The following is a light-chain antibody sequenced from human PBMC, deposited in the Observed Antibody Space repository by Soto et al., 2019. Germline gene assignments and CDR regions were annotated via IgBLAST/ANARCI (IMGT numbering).Light chain of an antibody. Sequence: EIVLTQSPATLSLSPGERATLSCRASQSVTTSLAWFQHKPGQAPSLLIYAASNRATGIPASFSGSGSGTDFTLTISGPEPADFAVYYCQQRHSWPRTFGQGTNVEIK. V-gene: IGKV3-11*01. J-gene: IGKJ1*01. CDR3: QQRHSWPRT. CDR2: AAS. CDR1: QSVTTS.